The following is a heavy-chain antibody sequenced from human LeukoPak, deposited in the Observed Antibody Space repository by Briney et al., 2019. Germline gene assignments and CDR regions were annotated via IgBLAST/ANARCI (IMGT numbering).Heavy chain of an antibody. Sequence: PGGSLRLSCAASGFTFRIYSIHCVRQTPGKRLECVSVISYDGSNKYYTDSVKGRFTIFGDNSKNTLYLQMNSLRAEDTAVYYCAKDRLRYSYGKGYGMDVWGKGTTVTVSS. CDR1: GFTFRIYS. CDR3: AKDRLRYSYGKGYGMDV. D-gene: IGHD5-18*01. J-gene: IGHJ6*04. CDR2: ISYDGSNK. V-gene: IGHV3-30*18.